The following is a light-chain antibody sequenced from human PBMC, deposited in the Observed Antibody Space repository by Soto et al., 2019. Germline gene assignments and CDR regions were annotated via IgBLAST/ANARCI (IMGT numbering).Light chain of an antibody. J-gene: IGKJ4*01. Sequence: DIQMTQSPSSLSASVGDRVTITCQASQDISNYLNWYQQKPGKAPKLLIYDPSNLETGVPSRFSGSGSGTDFTFTISSLQTEDIATYYCQQYDNPNLTVTFGGGTNVEIK. V-gene: IGKV1-33*01. CDR2: DPS. CDR3: QQYDNPNLTVT. CDR1: QDISNY.